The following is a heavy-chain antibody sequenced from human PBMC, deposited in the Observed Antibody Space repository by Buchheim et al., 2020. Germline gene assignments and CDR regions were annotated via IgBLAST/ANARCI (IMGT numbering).Heavy chain of an antibody. CDR2: MNPNSGNT. V-gene: IGHV1-8*01. J-gene: IGHJ6*03. Sequence: QVQLVQSGAEVKKPGASVKVSCKASGYTFTSYDINWVRQATGQGLEWMGWMNPNSGNTGYAQKFQGRVTMTRNTSISTAYMELSSLRSEDTAVYYCARSGLLWFEELLSYYYYYMDVWGKGTT. D-gene: IGHD3-10*01. CDR3: ARSGLLWFEELLSYYYYYMDV. CDR1: GYTFTSYD.